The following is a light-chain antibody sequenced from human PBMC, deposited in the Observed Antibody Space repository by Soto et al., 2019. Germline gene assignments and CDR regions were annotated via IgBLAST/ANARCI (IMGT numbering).Light chain of an antibody. CDR2: DAS. J-gene: IGKJ2*01. CDR3: QQYNSYSVNT. Sequence: DIQMTQSPSTLSASVGDRVTITCRASQSISSWLAWYQQIPGKAPKLLIYDASSLESGVPSRFSGSGSGTEFTLTISSLQPDDFATYYCQQYNSYSVNTFGQGTKVDIK. V-gene: IGKV1-5*01. CDR1: QSISSW.